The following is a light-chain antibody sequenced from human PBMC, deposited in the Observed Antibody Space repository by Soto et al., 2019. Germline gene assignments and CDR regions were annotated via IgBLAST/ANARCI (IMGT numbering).Light chain of an antibody. Sequence: DIQMTQSPSSLSASVGDRVTITCRASQGINIYLAWYQQKPGRVPKLLIYSASTLQSGVPSRFRGSGSGTAFTLTISSLQPEDVATYYCQKYDSAPRTFGPGTKVDIK. V-gene: IGKV1-27*01. J-gene: IGKJ3*01. CDR3: QKYDSAPRT. CDR2: SAS. CDR1: QGINIY.